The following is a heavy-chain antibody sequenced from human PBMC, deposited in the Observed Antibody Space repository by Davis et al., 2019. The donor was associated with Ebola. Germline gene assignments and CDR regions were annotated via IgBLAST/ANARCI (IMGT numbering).Heavy chain of an antibody. J-gene: IGHJ4*02. CDR2: VSSGGNT. Sequence: PGGSLRLSCAASGFSVSSDYMSWVRQAPGKGLEWVSIVSSGGNTYYADSVKGRFTISRDNSKNTVSLQMNSLRDEDTAVYYCARGGSGSGWHYFDFWGQGTLVTVSS. D-gene: IGHD6-19*01. CDR3: ARGGSGSGWHYFDF. V-gene: IGHV3-53*01. CDR1: GFSVSSDY.